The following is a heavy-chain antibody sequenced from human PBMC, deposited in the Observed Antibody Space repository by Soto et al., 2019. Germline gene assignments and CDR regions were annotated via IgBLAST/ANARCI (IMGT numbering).Heavy chain of an antibody. CDR2: IYYSGST. J-gene: IGHJ6*02. CDR3: ARDGSGYYYGMDV. CDR1: GGSISSGGYY. V-gene: IGHV4-31*03. Sequence: TLSLTCTVSGGSISSGGYYWSWIRQHPGKGLEWIGYIYYSGSTYYNPSLKSRVTISVDTSKNQFSLKLSSVTAADTAVYYCARDGSGYYYGMDVWGQGTTVTVSS.